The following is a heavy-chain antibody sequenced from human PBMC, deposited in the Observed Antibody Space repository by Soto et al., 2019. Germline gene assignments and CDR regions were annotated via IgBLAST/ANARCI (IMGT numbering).Heavy chain of an antibody. J-gene: IGHJ4*02. V-gene: IGHV1-18*01. D-gene: IGHD3-16*01. Sequence: AVQVSCEASGYTFHNYGVNWVRQAPGHGLEWMGRISAYNYNTHYAQKFEGRVTMTTDTSTSTAYMELRSLRSDDKAIYYCARLTGVLRLALHYWGQGTQVTVAS. CDR1: GYTFHNYG. CDR3: ARLTGVLRLALHY. CDR2: ISAYNYNT.